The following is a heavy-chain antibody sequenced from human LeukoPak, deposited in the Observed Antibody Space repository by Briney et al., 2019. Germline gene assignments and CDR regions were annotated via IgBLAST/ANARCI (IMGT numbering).Heavy chain of an antibody. D-gene: IGHD6-13*01. V-gene: IGHV4-4*02. Sequence: SGTLSLTCAVSGGSISSSNWWSWVRQPPGKGLEWIGEIYHSGSTNYNPSLKSRVTISVDKSKNQYSLKLSSVTAADTAVYYCARLRIAAAGYYFDYWGQGTLVTVSS. CDR3: ARLRIAAAGYYFDY. J-gene: IGHJ4*02. CDR1: GGSISSSNW. CDR2: IYHSGST.